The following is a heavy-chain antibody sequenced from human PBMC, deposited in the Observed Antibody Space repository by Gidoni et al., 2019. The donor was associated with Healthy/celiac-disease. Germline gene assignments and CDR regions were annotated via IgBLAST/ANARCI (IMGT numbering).Heavy chain of an antibody. J-gene: IGHJ3*02. CDR2: ISYDGSNK. CDR1: GCTFSSYG. V-gene: IGHV3-30*18. Sequence: QVQLVESGGGVGQPGRSLRLSCAASGCTFSSYGMHWVRQAPGKGLEWVAVISYDGSNKYYADSVKGRFTISRDNSKNTLYLQMNSLRAEDTAVYYCAKPLRYQLLYQDDAFDIWGQGTMVTVSS. D-gene: IGHD2-2*02. CDR3: AKPLRYQLLYQDDAFDI.